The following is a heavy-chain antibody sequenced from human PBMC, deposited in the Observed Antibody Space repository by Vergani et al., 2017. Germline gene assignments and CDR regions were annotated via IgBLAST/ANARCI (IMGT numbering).Heavy chain of an antibody. Sequence: VQLVQSGAEVKKPGASVKVSCKASGYTFTSYGISWVRQMPGKGLEWMGIIYPGDSDTRYSPSFQGQVTISADKAISTAYLQWSSLKASDTAMYYCARWAAAGTGWFDPWGQGTLVTVSS. D-gene: IGHD6-13*01. V-gene: IGHV5-51*01. CDR3: ARWAAAGTGWFDP. CDR1: GYTFTSYG. CDR2: IYPGDSDT. J-gene: IGHJ5*02.